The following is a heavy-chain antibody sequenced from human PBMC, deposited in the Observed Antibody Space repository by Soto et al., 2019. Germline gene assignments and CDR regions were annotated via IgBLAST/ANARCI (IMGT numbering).Heavy chain of an antibody. CDR2: ISAYNGNT. Sequence: QVQLVQSGAEVKKPGASVKVSCKASGYTFTSYGISWVRQAPGQGLEWMGWISAYNGNTNYAQKLQGRVTMTTDTSTSTAYMELRSLRSDDTAVYYCATSPYYYDSSGSIRDDAFDIWGQGTMVTVSS. CDR1: GYTFTSYG. J-gene: IGHJ3*02. V-gene: IGHV1-18*01. CDR3: ATSPYYYDSSGSIRDDAFDI. D-gene: IGHD3-22*01.